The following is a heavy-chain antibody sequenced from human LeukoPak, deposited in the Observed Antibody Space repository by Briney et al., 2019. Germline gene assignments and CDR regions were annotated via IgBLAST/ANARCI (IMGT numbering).Heavy chain of an antibody. CDR3: ARKIGSSGAFDI. CDR2: IYHSGST. D-gene: IGHD1-26*01. J-gene: IGHJ3*02. V-gene: IGHV4-4*02. CDR1: GGPISSTNW. Sequence: PSGTLSLTCAVSGGPISSTNWWSWVRQPPGKGLEWIGEIYHSGSTNYNPSLRSRITISVDKSKDQFSLRLSSVTAADTAVYYCARKIGSSGAFDIWGQGTMVTVFS.